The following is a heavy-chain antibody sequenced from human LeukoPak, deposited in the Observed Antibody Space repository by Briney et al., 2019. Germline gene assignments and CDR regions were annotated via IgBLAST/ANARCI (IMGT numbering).Heavy chain of an antibody. D-gene: IGHD1-14*01. CDR2: IYYTGST. J-gene: IGHJ5*02. CDR3: ARLEPRCPHPWCWFDP. CDR1: GGSISTYY. V-gene: IGHV4-59*08. Sequence: PSETLSLTCTVSGGSISTYYWTWIRQPPGKGLEWIGYIYYTGSTNYNPSLKSRVTISVDTSKNQFSLKLTSVTAADTAVYYCARLEPRCPHPWCWFDPWGQGTLVTVSS.